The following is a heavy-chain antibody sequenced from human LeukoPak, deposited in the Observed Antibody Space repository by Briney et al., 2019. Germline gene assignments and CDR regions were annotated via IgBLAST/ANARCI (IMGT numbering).Heavy chain of an antibody. Sequence: ASVNVSCKASGYTFTGYYMHWVRQAPGQGLEWMGWINPNSGGTNYAQKFQGRVTMTRDTSISTAYMELSRLRSDDTAVYYCARPNYYDSSGYYVSDYWGQGTLVAVSS. CDR1: GYTFTGYY. J-gene: IGHJ4*02. V-gene: IGHV1-2*02. CDR2: INPNSGGT. D-gene: IGHD3-22*01. CDR3: ARPNYYDSSGYYVSDY.